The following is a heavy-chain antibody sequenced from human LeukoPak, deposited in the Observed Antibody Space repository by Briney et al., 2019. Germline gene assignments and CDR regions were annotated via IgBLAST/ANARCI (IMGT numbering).Heavy chain of an antibody. CDR2: ISSSSSYI. CDR3: ARDLYSSSWYRVPFY. CDR1: GFTFSSYS. D-gene: IGHD6-13*01. Sequence: PGGSLRLSCAASGFTFSSYSMNWVRQAPGKGLEWVSSISSSSSYIYYADSAKGRFTISRDNAKNSLYLQMNSLRAEDTAVYYCARDLYSSSWYRVPFYWGQGTLVTVSS. V-gene: IGHV3-21*01. J-gene: IGHJ4*02.